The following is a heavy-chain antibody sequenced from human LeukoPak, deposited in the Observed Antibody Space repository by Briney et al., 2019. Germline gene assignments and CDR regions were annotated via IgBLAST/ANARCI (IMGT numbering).Heavy chain of an antibody. V-gene: IGHV4-34*01. CDR2: INHSGST. Sequence: SETLSLTCAVYGGSFSGYYSSWIRQPPGKGLEWIGEINHSGSTNYNPSLKSRVTISVDTSKNQFPLKLSSVTAADTAVYYCASSTSFRPPRKYYYYMDVWGKGTTVTVSS. J-gene: IGHJ6*03. CDR3: ASSTSFRPPRKYYYYMDV. D-gene: IGHD2-2*01. CDR1: GGSFSGYY.